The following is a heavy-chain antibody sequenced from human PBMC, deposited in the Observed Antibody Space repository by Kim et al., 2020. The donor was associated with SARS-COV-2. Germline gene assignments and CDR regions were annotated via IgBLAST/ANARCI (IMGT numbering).Heavy chain of an antibody. CDR3: TRPWGVGATLDAFDI. Sequence: GGSLRLSCTASGFTFGDYAMSWFRQAPGKGLEWVGFIRSKAYGGTTEYAASVKGRFTISRDDYKSIAYLQMNSLKTEDAAVYYCTRPWGVGATLDAFDIWGQGTMVTVSS. CDR1: GFTFGDYA. J-gene: IGHJ3*02. V-gene: IGHV3-49*03. CDR2: IRSKAYGGTT. D-gene: IGHD1-26*01.